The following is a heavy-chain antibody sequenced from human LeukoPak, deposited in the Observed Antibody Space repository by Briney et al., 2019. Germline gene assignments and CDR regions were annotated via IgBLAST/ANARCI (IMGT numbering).Heavy chain of an antibody. V-gene: IGHV3-21*01. CDR3: ARVDDYGDYDY. CDR1: GFTFSSYS. J-gene: IGHJ4*02. Sequence: GGSLRLSCAASGFTFSSYSMNWVRQAPGKGLEWVSSTSSSSSYIYYTDSVKGRFTISRDNAKNSLYLQMNSLRAEDTAVYYCARVDDYGDYDYWGQGTLVTVSS. D-gene: IGHD4-17*01. CDR2: TSSSSSYI.